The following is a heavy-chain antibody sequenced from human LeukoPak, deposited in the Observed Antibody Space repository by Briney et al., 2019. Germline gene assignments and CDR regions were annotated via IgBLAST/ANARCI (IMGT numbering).Heavy chain of an antibody. Sequence: GGSLRLSCAPSGFTFRPYWMHWVRQAPGKGLVWVSRINDGGSTSYADSVKGRFTISRDNAKNTLYLRMNSLRAEDTAVYYCARDRGYSYEIWGQGTLVTVSS. CDR1: GFTFRPYW. D-gene: IGHD5-18*01. J-gene: IGHJ4*02. V-gene: IGHV3-74*01. CDR2: INDGGST. CDR3: ARDRGYSYEI.